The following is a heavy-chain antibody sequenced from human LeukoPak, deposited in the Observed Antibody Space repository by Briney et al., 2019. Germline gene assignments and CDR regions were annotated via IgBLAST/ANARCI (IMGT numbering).Heavy chain of an antibody. J-gene: IGHJ4*02. CDR3: ARLSGYGGNSELDY. CDR2: IYYSGST. Sequence: SETLSLTCTVSGGSISSSSYYWGWIRQPPGTGLEWIGSIYYSGSTYYNPSLKSRVTISVDTSKNQFSLKLSSVTAADTAVYYCARLSGYGGNSELDYWGQGTLVTVSS. D-gene: IGHD4-23*01. CDR1: GGSISSSSYY. V-gene: IGHV4-39*07.